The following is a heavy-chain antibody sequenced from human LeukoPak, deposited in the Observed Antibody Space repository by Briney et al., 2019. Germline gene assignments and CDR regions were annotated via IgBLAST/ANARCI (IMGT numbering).Heavy chain of an antibody. V-gene: IGHV3-23*01. CDR3: TKDLAVAVAVTGFDY. D-gene: IGHD6-19*01. J-gene: IGHJ4*02. Sequence: GGSLRLSCAASGFTFSSYAMSWVRQAPGKGLEWVSAISGSGGSTYYADSVKGRFTISRDNFKNTLYLQMNSLRAEDTAVYYCTKDLAVAVAVTGFDYWGQGTLVTVSS. CDR1: GFTFSSYA. CDR2: ISGSGGST.